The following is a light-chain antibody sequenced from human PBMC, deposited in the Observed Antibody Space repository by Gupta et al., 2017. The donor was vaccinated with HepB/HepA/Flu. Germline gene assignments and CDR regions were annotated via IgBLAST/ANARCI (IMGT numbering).Light chain of an antibody. J-gene: IGKJ1*01. CDR1: QNICNS. Sequence: DIHITQSPSSLSASVGDRVTITCRTSQNICNSLAWYQQKPGKAPKTLIYGASSLQSGVPLRVSGSGSGTEFTLTISSLQPEDCGTYYCHQYNTYPWTFGQGTRVEI. V-gene: IGKV1-16*01. CDR2: GAS. CDR3: HQYNTYPWT.